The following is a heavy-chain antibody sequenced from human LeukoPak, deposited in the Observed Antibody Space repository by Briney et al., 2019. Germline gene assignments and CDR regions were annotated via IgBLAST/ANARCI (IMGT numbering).Heavy chain of an antibody. CDR3: TRALPYYYDNSYFDY. CDR1: GFTFGDYA. J-gene: IGHJ4*02. V-gene: IGHV3-49*03. Sequence: GRSLRLSCTASGFTFGDYAMSWFRQAPGKGLEWVGFIRSKAYGGTTEYAASVKGRFTISRDDSKSIDYLQMNSLKTEDTAVYYCTRALPYYYDNSYFDYWGQGTLVTVSS. CDR2: IRSKAYGGTT. D-gene: IGHD3-22*01.